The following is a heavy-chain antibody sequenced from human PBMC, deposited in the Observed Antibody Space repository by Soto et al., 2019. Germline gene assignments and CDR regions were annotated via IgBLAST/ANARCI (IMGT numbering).Heavy chain of an antibody. CDR2: ISYDGSNK. Sequence: GGSLRLSCAASGFTFSSYGMHWVRQAPGKGLEWVAVISYDGSNKYYADSVKGRFTISRDNSKSTLYLQMNSLRVEDTAVYYCAKGPSPELDYYYMDVWGKRTTVTVSS. J-gene: IGHJ6*03. V-gene: IGHV3-30*18. CDR1: GFTFSSYG. CDR3: AKGPSPELDYYYMDV.